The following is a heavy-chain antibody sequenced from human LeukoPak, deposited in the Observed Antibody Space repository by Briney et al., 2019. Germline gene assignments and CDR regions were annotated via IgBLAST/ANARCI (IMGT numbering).Heavy chain of an antibody. CDR3: AHSSGYYLNRFDP. D-gene: IGHD3-22*01. J-gene: IGHJ5*02. Sequence: SGPTLVKPTQTLTLTCTFSGFSLSTTGVGVGWIREPPGKALEWLALIYCDDDRRYSPSTSSRLTITKDTSKKQVVLTMTDIDPVYTATYYCAHSSGYYLNRFDPWGQGTLVTVSS. V-gene: IGHV2-5*02. CDR2: IYCDDDR. CDR1: GFSLSTTGVG.